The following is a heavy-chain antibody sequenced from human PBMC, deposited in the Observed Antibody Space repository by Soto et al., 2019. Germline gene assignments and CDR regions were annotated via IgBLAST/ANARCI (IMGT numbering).Heavy chain of an antibody. D-gene: IGHD2-15*01. V-gene: IGHV1-3*01. CDR1: GYTFTSYA. CDR3: ARAPNIVVVAATINWFDP. J-gene: IGHJ5*02. Sequence: ASVKVSCKASGYTFTSYAIHWVRQAPGQRLEWMGWINAGNGNTKYSQKFQGRVTITRDTSASTAYMELGSLGSEDTAVYYCARAPNIVVVAATINWFDPWGQGTLVTVSS. CDR2: INAGNGNT.